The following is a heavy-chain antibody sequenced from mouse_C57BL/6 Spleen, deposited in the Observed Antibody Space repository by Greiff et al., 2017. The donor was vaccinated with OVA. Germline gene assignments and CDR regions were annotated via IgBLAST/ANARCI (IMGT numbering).Heavy chain of an antibody. J-gene: IGHJ2*01. CDR3: ARSGGTDYFDY. CDR1: GYTFTSYW. CDR2: IDPSDSYT. Sequence: QVQLQQSGAELVMPGASVKLSCKASGYTFTSYWMHWVKQRPGQGLEWIGEIDPSDSYTNYNQKFKGKSTLTVDKSSSTAYMQLSSLTSEDSAVAYCARSGGTDYFDYWGQGTTLTVSS. D-gene: IGHD3-1*01. V-gene: IGHV1-69*01.